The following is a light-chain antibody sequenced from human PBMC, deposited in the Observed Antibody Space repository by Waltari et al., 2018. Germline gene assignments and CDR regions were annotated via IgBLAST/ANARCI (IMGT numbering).Light chain of an antibody. Sequence: DIQMTQSPSSVSASVGDRVTITCRASEDVSTWLALYQQKPGKVPQLLIFAASVLRTGVSSRFTGSGAGTDFTLTISSLEPEDFATYYCQQSNTFPLTFGGGTKVEIK. CDR1: EDVSTW. CDR2: AAS. J-gene: IGKJ4*01. V-gene: IGKV1-12*01. CDR3: QQSNTFPLT.